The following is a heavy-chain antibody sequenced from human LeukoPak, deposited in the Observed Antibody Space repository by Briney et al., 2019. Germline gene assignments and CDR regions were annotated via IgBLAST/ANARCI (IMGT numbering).Heavy chain of an antibody. J-gene: IGHJ5*02. Sequence: GGSLRLSCAASGFTFSSYSMNWLRQAPGKGLEWVSSISSSSSYIYYADSVKGRFTISRDNAKNSLYLQMNSLRAEDTAVYYCARDVLWSGTNWFDPWGQGTLVTVSS. V-gene: IGHV3-21*01. D-gene: IGHD3-3*01. CDR1: GFTFSSYS. CDR2: ISSSSSYI. CDR3: ARDVLWSGTNWFDP.